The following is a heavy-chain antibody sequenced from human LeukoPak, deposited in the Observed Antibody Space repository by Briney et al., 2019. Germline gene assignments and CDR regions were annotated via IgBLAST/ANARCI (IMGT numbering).Heavy chain of an antibody. CDR1: GYTFTGYY. V-gene: IGHV1-2*02. D-gene: IGHD1-26*01. Sequence: GASVKVSCKASGYTFTGYYMHWVRQAPGQGLEWMVWINPNSGGTNYAQKFQGRVTMTRDTSISTAYMELSRLRSDDTAVYYCASLSGVVGAIFQIEDYWGQGTLVTVSS. CDR2: INPNSGGT. CDR3: ASLSGVVGAIFQIEDY. J-gene: IGHJ4*02.